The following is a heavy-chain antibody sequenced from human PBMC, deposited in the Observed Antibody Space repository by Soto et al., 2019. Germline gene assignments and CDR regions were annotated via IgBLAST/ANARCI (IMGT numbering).Heavy chain of an antibody. CDR3: ARGAVVDAVDAFKRELDP. D-gene: IGHD2-8*02. CDR1: GDTVNNGDYF. CDR2: IYFTGST. J-gene: IGHJ5*02. Sequence: PSETLSLTCTVSGDTVNNGDYFWSWIRQSPGKGLEWLGYIYFTGSTYYSPSLKSRLHISMDKSKNHFSLEVTSVTVADTAVYFCARGAVVDAVDAFKRELDPWGPGLLVTVSS. V-gene: IGHV4-30-4*01.